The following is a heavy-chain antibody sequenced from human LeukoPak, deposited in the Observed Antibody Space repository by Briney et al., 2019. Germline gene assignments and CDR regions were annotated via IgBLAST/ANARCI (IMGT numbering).Heavy chain of an antibody. CDR1: GGSFSGYY. J-gene: IGHJ4*02. Sequence: SETLSLTCAVYGGSFSGYYWSWIRQPPGKGLEWIGEINHSGSTNYNPSLKSRVTISVDTSKNQFSLKLSSVTAADTAVYYCAREYSSSSYWGQGTLVTVSS. V-gene: IGHV4-34*01. D-gene: IGHD6-6*01. CDR3: AREYSSSSY. CDR2: INHSGST.